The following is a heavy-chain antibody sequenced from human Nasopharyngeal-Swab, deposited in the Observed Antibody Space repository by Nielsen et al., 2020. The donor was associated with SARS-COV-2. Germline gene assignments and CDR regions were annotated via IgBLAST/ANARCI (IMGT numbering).Heavy chain of an antibody. J-gene: IGHJ6*02. Sequence: GESLKISCAASGFTFSSYEMNWVRQAPGKGLEWVSYISSSGSTIYHADSVKGRFTISRDNAKNSLYLQMNSLRAEDTAVYYCARDDTHIVVVAAWDYYGMDVWGQGTTVTVSS. CDR3: ARDDTHIVVVAAWDYYGMDV. D-gene: IGHD2-21*02. CDR2: ISSSGSTI. V-gene: IGHV3-48*03. CDR1: GFTFSSYE.